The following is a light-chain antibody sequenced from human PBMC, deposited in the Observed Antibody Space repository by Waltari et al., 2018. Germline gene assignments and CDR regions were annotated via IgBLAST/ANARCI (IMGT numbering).Light chain of an antibody. CDR3: QQRSNWPPYT. J-gene: IGKJ2*01. V-gene: IGKV3-11*01. CDR1: QSVSSN. CDR2: VAS. Sequence: EIVLTQSPATLSLSPGEGATLSCRASQSVSSNLAWYQQKPGQAPRLLIYVASNRATGIPARFNGSGSGTDFTLTISRLEPDDFAVYYCQQRSNWPPYTFGQGTKLEIK.